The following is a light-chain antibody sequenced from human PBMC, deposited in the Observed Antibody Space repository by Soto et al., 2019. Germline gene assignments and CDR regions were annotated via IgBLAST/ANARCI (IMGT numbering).Light chain of an antibody. Sequence: AIQMTQSPSSLSASVGDTVTITCQASQGIRSDLGWYQQKPGTAPTLLIYAASTLQGGVPSRFSGSGSGTDFTLTITSLQPEDFATYYCLQDYNYPVTFGPGTKVDVK. CDR3: LQDYNYPVT. CDR2: AAS. CDR1: QGIRSD. J-gene: IGKJ3*01. V-gene: IGKV1-6*01.